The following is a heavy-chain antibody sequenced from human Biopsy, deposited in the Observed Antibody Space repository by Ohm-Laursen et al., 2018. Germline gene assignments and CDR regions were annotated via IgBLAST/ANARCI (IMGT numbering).Heavy chain of an antibody. D-gene: IGHD3-10*01. V-gene: IGHV1-8*01. J-gene: IGHJ5*02. Sequence: SVKVSCKVSGYTFTTYYIHWVRQAPGRGLEYLGWMNPNSGNTGYAQKFQGRVTMTRNTSVSTAYMDLSSLRSEDTAVYFCARADPPLFYYGSGSSNWFDPWGQGTLVTVSS. CDR1: GYTFTTYY. CDR2: MNPNSGNT. CDR3: ARADPPLFYYGSGSSNWFDP.